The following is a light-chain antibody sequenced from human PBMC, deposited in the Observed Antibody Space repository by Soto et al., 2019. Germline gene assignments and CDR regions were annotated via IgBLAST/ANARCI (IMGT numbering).Light chain of an antibody. J-gene: IGKJ2*01. Sequence: DIQMTQSPYSLSASVGDRVTITCRASQSISSYLNWYQQKPGKAPKLLIYAASSLQSGVPSRFSGRGSGTDFTLTISSLQPEDFATYYCQQSYSLYTFVQGTKLEIK. CDR3: QQSYSLYT. CDR2: AAS. CDR1: QSISSY. V-gene: IGKV1-39*01.